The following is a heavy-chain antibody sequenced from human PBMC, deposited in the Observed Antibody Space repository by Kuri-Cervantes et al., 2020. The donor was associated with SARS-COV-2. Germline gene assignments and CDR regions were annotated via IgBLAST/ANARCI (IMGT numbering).Heavy chain of an antibody. CDR3: GRDDDSGSLPDC. Sequence: ASVKVSCKASGYTFTSYYMHWVRQVPGQGLEWIGIISPTSGSTNYAQRFQGRVTMTRDTSTSTVHMELGSLRSEDTAVYYCGRDDDSGSLPDCWGQGTLVTVSS. CDR2: ISPTSGST. CDR1: GYTFTSYY. D-gene: IGHD1-26*01. V-gene: IGHV1-46*01. J-gene: IGHJ4*02.